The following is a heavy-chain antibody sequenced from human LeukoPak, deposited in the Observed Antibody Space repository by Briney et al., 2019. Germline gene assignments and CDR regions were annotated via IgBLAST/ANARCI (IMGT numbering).Heavy chain of an antibody. J-gene: IGHJ4*02. V-gene: IGHV3-53*04. Sequence: GGSLRLSCAASGFTVSSNYMSWVRQAPGKGLEWVSVIYSGGSTYYADSVKGRFTISRHNSKNTLYLQMNSLRAEDTSVYYCARVSPGYSYGFDYWGQGTLVTVSS. CDR1: GFTVSSNY. CDR2: IYSGGST. CDR3: ARVSPGYSYGFDY. D-gene: IGHD5-18*01.